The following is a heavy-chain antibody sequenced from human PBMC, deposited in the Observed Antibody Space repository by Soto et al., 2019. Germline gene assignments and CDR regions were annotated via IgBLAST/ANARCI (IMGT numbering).Heavy chain of an antibody. CDR2: LTGGTAT. J-gene: IGHJ4*02. V-gene: IGHV3-74*01. CDR3: TTVFDY. D-gene: IGHD1-1*01. CDR1: GFTFTNNW. Sequence: VQVVESGGGLVQPGGSLRLSCAAPGFTFTNNWIHWVRQAPGKGLVWVSRLTGGTATSYADSVKGRFTVSFDSATNAVHLQMNGLRAEDTAVYYCTTVFDYWGQGTLVTVSS.